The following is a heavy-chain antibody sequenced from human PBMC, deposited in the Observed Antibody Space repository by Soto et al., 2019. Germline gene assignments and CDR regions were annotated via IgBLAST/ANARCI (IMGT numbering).Heavy chain of an antibody. V-gene: IGHV1-18*01. CDR2: ISAYNGNT. Sequence: QVQLVQSGAEVKKPGASVKVSCKASGYTFASYAISWMRQDPGQGLEWMGWISAYNGNTNYAQKLQGRVTMTTDTSTSTAYKELRSLRSDDTAVYYCARDRPPPGYWGQGTLVTVSS. CDR1: GYTFASYA. J-gene: IGHJ4*02. CDR3: ARDRPPPGY.